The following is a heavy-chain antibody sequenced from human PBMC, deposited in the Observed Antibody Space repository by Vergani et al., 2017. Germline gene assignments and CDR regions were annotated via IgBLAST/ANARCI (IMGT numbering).Heavy chain of an antibody. CDR3: ARAVSTTVGDPPGY. CDR2: IGTAGYT. D-gene: IGHD4-23*01. V-gene: IGHV3-13*01. J-gene: IGHJ4*02. CDR1: GFTFSSYD. Sequence: EVQLVESGGGLVQPGGSLRLSCAASGFTFSSYDMHWVRQATGKGLEWVSAIGTAGYTYYPGSVKGRFTISRENAKNSLYLQMNSLRAGDTAIYYCARAVSTTVGDPPGYWGQGTLVTVSS.